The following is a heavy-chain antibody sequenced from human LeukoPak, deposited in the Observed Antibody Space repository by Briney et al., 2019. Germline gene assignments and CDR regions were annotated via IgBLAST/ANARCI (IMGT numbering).Heavy chain of an antibody. V-gene: IGHV3-7*01. J-gene: IGHJ4*02. CDR1: GFTFTIYW. CDR2: IDQDGREK. CDR3: AKGGKWDVTPFDY. Sequence: PGGSLRLSCAASGFTFTIYWMSWVRQAPGKGLEWVANIDQDGREKSFVDSVKGRFSISRDNAKNTLYLQMNSLRAEDTAVYYCAKGGKWDVTPFDYWGQGTLVTVSS. D-gene: IGHD1-26*01.